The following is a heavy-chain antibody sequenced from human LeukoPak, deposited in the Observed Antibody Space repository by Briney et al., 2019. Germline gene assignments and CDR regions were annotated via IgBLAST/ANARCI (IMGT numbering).Heavy chain of an antibody. CDR1: GDSMFRYY. CDR3: SRSDYCVSRGYHPPSRYFDL. V-gene: IGHV4-4*08. CDR2: IYSTGIT. Sequence: SETLSLTCTVCGDSMFRYYWHWLRPPPAKGLEWIGYIYSTGITHYLPSLMIRGTIYLATSRNQFSLRLTSVTASDRAIYYFSRSDYCVSRGYHPPSRYFDLWGRGTLVTVSS. D-gene: IGHD3-22*01. J-gene: IGHJ2*01.